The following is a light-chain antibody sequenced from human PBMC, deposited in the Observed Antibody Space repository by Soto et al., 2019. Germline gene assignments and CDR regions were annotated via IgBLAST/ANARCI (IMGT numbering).Light chain of an antibody. J-gene: IGLJ1*01. Sequence: QSALTQPASVSGSPGQSITISCTGTSSDVGGYNSVSWYQRHPGKAPKLMIFDVSDRPSGVSSRFSGSKSGNTASLTISGLQAEDEADYYCSSYTTSSTPHYVFGPGTKLTVL. V-gene: IGLV2-14*03. CDR1: SSDVGGYNS. CDR3: SSYTTSSTPHYV. CDR2: DVS.